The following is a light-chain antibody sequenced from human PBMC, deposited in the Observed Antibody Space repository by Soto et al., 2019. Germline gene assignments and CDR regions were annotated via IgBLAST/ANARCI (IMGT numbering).Light chain of an antibody. J-gene: IGLJ1*01. CDR2: AAS. CDR3: SSSTSGSTLYV. V-gene: IGLV2-14*01. CDR1: SSDVGGYNY. Sequence: QSVLTQPASVSGSPGQSITISCTGTSSDVGGYNYVSWYQQHPGKAPRLMIYAASNRPSGVSHRSSGSRSGNTASLTISGLQDEDDAHYYCSSSTSGSTLYVFGTGTKLTVL.